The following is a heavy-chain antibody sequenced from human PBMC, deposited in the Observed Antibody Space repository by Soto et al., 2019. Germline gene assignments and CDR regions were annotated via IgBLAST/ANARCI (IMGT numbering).Heavy chain of an antibody. CDR1: GGSISSSSYY. D-gene: IGHD3-3*01. J-gene: IGHJ4*02. Sequence: SETLSLTCTVSGGSISSSSYYWGWIRQPPGKGLEWIGSIYYSGSTYYNPSLKSRVTISVDTSKNQFSLKLSSVTAADTAVYYCARDRDYDFWSGYYSTDPFDYWGQGTLVTVSS. V-gene: IGHV4-39*02. CDR2: IYYSGST. CDR3: ARDRDYDFWSGYYSTDPFDY.